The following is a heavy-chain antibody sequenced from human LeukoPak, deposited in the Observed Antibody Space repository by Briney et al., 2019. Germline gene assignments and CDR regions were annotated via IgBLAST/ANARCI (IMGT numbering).Heavy chain of an antibody. J-gene: IGHJ5*02. CDR1: GLTFGSYW. CDR3: AREATVTRNWFDP. Sequence: GGSLRLSCAASGLTFGSYWMHWVRQAPGKGLVWVSRINSDGRSTTYADSVKGRFTISRDNAKNTLYLQMNSLRAEDTAVYYCAREATVTRNWFDPWGQGTQVTVSS. V-gene: IGHV3-74*01. D-gene: IGHD4-17*01. CDR2: INSDGRST.